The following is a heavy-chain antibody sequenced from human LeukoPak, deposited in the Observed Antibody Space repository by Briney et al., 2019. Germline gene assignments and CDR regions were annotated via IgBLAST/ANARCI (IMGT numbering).Heavy chain of an antibody. CDR1: GFTFSSYG. V-gene: IGHV3-33*01. D-gene: IGHD2-2*01. CDR2: IWYDGSNK. CDR3: ARGVTRYCSSTSCYYFDY. Sequence: GGSLRLSCAASGFTFSSYGMHWVRQAPGKGLEWVAVIWYDGSNKYYADSVKGRFTISRDNSKNTLYLQMNSLRAEDTAVYYCARGVTRYCSSTSCYYFDYWGQGTLVTVSS. J-gene: IGHJ4*02.